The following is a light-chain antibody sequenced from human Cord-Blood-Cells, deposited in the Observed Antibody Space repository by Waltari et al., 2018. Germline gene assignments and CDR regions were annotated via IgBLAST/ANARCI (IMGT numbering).Light chain of an antibody. CDR1: SSDVGGFNF. V-gene: IGLV2-14*01. CDR2: DVS. CDR3: STYTSSSTVV. J-gene: IGLJ2*01. Sequence: QSALTQPASVSGSPGLSITISCTGTSSDVGGFNFVSWYQQHPGKAPKLMIYDVSNRPSGVSKRVAGSKSGNTASLTISGLQAEDEADYCCSTYTSSSTVVFGGGTKLTVL.